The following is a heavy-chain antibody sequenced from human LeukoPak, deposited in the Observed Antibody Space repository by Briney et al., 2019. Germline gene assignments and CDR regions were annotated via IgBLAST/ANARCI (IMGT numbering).Heavy chain of an antibody. CDR2: ISYDGSNK. Sequence: GGSLRLSCAASGFTFSSYAMHWVRQAPGKGLEWVAVISYDGSNKYYADSVKGRFTISRDNSKNTLYLQMNSLRAEDTAVYYCARDATNVEMATITGYFDNSGQGTLVTVS. D-gene: IGHD5-24*01. CDR3: ARDATNVEMATITGYFDN. V-gene: IGHV3-30*04. J-gene: IGHJ4*02. CDR1: GFTFSSYA.